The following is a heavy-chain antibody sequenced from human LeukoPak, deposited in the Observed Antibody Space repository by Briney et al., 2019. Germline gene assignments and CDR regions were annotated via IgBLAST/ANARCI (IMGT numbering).Heavy chain of an antibody. V-gene: IGHV3-64*01. CDR2: ISSNGGST. CDR3: ARDGWLSDAFDI. D-gene: IGHD3-22*01. CDR1: GFTFSSYA. Sequence: GGSLRLSCAASGFTFSSYAMHWVRQAPGKGLEYVSAISSNGGSTYYANSVKGRFTISRDNSKNTLYLQMGSLRAEDMAVYYCARDGWLSDAFDIWGQGTMVTVSS. J-gene: IGHJ3*02.